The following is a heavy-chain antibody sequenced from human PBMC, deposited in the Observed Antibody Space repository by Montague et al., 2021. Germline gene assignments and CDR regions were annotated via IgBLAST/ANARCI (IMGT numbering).Heavy chain of an antibody. J-gene: IGHJ3*02. CDR1: GFSFSSYG. CDR2: ITLDGGST. D-gene: IGHD6-13*01. Sequence: SLRLSCAASGFSFSSYGMHWVRQAPGKGLLWVSRITLDGGSTTFADSVKGRFTTSRDNSKATLYLQMNSLRVEDTAVYYCAMNLASAAPGAFDIWGQGTMVTVSS. CDR3: AMNLASAAPGAFDI. V-gene: IGHV3-74*01.